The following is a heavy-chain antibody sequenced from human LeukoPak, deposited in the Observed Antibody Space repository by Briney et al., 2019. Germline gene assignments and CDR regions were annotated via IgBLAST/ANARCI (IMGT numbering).Heavy chain of an antibody. CDR3: AHSPDIAREYNWFDP. V-gene: IGHV2-5*02. J-gene: IGHJ5*02. CDR1: GFSLSTSGVG. Sequence: SGPTLLQPTQTLTLTCTFSGFSLSTSGVGVGWIRQPPGKALEWLSLIYWDDDKRYSPSLKSRLTITKDTSKNQVVLTMTNMDPVDTATYYCAHSPDIAREYNWFDPWGQGTLVTVSS. D-gene: IGHD2-15*01. CDR2: IYWDDDK.